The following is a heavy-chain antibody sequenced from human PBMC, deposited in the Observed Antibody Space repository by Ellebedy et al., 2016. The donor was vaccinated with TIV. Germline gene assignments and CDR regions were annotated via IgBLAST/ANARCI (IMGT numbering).Heavy chain of an antibody. D-gene: IGHD5-18*01. J-gene: IGHJ4*02. Sequence: PGGSLRLSCAASGFTFSSYAMSWVRQAPGKGLEWVSAISGSGGSTYYADSVKGRFPISRDNSKTTLYLQMNSLRAEDTAVYSCAKESGYSYGFPDYWGQGTLVTVSS. CDR2: ISGSGGST. V-gene: IGHV3-23*01. CDR3: AKESGYSYGFPDY. CDR1: GFTFSSYA.